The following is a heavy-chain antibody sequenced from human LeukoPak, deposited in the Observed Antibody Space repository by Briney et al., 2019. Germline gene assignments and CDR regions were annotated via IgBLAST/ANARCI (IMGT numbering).Heavy chain of an antibody. J-gene: IGHJ4*02. CDR3: ARDRTGWASDY. D-gene: IGHD1-14*01. V-gene: IGHV4-34*01. CDR1: GGSFSGYY. Sequence: SETLSLTCAVYGGSFSGYYWSWIRQPPGKGLEWIGEINHSGSTNYNPSLKSRVTISVDTSKNQFSLTLSYMTAADTAVYYCARDRTGWASDYWGQGTLVTVSS. CDR2: INHSGST.